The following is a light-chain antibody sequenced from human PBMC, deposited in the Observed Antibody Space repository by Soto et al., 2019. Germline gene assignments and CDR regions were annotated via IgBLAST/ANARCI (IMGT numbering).Light chain of an antibody. CDR1: SSNIRSNY. V-gene: IGLV1-47*01. CDR2: KNN. J-gene: IGLJ2*01. Sequence: QSVLTQPPSASGTPGQRVTISCSGSSSNIRSNYVYWYQQLPGTAPKLLIYKNNQRPSGVPDRFSGSKSGTSASLAISGLRSEDEAAYYCAAWDDILSGAVFGGGTKLTVL. CDR3: AAWDDILSGAV.